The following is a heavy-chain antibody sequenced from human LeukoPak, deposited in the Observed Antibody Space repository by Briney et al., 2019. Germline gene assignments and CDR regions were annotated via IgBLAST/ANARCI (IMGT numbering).Heavy chain of an antibody. V-gene: IGHV1-24*01. Sequence: ASVKVSCKVSGYTLTELSMHWVRQAPGKGLEWMGGFDPEDGETIYAQKLQGRVTVTTDTSTSTAYMELRSLRSDDTAVYYCARDLRLDYWGQGTLVTVSS. J-gene: IGHJ4*02. CDR1: GYTLTELS. CDR2: FDPEDGET. D-gene: IGHD6-25*01. CDR3: ARDLRLDY.